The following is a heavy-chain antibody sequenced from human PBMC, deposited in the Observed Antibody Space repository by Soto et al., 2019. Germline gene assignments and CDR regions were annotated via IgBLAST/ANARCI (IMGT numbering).Heavy chain of an antibody. CDR1: GFRFDGHA. Sequence: EVQLVESGGGLVQPGRSLRISCVGSGFRFDGHAMHWVRQSPGKGLEWVSGLGWDSGGIDYADFGKGRFTISRDNAKNSLYLQMNSLRAEDTAFYYCARFCYSEGTGNFDYWGQGTLVTVSS. J-gene: IGHJ4*02. CDR3: ARFCYSEGTGNFDY. CDR2: LGWDSGGI. D-gene: IGHD1-26*01. V-gene: IGHV3-9*01.